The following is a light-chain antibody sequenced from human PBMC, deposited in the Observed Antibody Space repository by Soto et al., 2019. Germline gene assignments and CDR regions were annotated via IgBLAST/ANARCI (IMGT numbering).Light chain of an antibody. V-gene: IGKV1-39*01. J-gene: IGKJ4*01. CDR3: QQSYCTPIT. Sequence: DIQMTQSPSSLSASVGDRVTITCRASQSIGSYLNWYQQAPGRAPKFLISAASSLQSGVPSRFSGSGSGTDFSLTISSLQPEDFATYFCQQSYCTPITFCGGTKGDIK. CDR1: QSIGSY. CDR2: AAS.